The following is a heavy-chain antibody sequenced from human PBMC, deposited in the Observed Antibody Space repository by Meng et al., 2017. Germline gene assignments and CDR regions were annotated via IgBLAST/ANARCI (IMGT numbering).Heavy chain of an antibody. J-gene: IGHJ4*02. Sequence: VALVVCGAEVKKPGASVKVSFKASGYTFTGYYMHWVRQAPGQGLEWMGRINPNSGGTNYAQKFQGRVTMTRDTSISTAYMELSRLRSDDTAVYYCARSSISSGWYIRDADQPDYWGQGTLVTVSS. CDR2: INPNSGGT. CDR1: GYTFTGYY. V-gene: IGHV1-2*06. D-gene: IGHD6-19*01. CDR3: ARSSISSGWYIRDADQPDY.